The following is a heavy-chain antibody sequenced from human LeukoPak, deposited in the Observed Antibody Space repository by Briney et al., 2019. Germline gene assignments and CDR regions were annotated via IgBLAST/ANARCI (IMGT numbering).Heavy chain of an antibody. CDR2: IYHSGST. CDR1: GGSISSYY. V-gene: IGHV4-59*08. J-gene: IGHJ3*02. D-gene: IGHD3-22*01. CDR3: ARGPYSYDSSGAFDI. Sequence: SETLSLTCTVSGGSISSYYWSWIRQPPGKGLEWIGYIYHSGSTNYNPSLKSRVTISVDTSKNQFSLKLSSVTAADTAVYFCARGPYSYDSSGAFDIWGQGTMVTVSS.